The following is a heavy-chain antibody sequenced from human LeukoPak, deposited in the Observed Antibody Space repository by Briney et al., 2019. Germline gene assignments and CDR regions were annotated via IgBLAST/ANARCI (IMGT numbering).Heavy chain of an antibody. CDR1: GGSFGTYY. Sequence: SETLSLTCTVSGGSFGTYYWTWVRQSAGKGLEWIGHLSPSGTTNYSPSLKNRVSVSGDTSKRQFSLSLRSVTAADTAMYYCAATGAGRGWYFGELQTWGQGILVAVS. D-gene: IGHD6-19*01. V-gene: IGHV4-4*07. CDR2: LSPSGTT. J-gene: IGHJ5*02. CDR3: AATGAGRGWYFGELQT.